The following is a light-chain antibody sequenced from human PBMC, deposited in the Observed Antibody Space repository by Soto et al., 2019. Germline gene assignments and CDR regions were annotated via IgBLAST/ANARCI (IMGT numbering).Light chain of an antibody. CDR3: GTWDSSLSADVV. CDR1: SSNIGNNY. Sequence: QSVLTQPRSVSAAPGQKVTISCAGSSSNIGNNYVSWYQQLPGTAPKLLIYENNKRPSGIPDRFSGSKSGTSATLGITGLQTGDEADYYCGTWDSSLSADVVFGGGTKLTVL. J-gene: IGLJ2*01. V-gene: IGLV1-51*02. CDR2: ENN.